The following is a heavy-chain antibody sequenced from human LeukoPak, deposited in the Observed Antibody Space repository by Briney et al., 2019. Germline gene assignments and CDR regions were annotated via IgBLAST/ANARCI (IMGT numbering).Heavy chain of an antibody. CDR1: EFTFSSHG. V-gene: IGHV3-30*18. D-gene: IGHD3-10*01. J-gene: IGHJ4*02. CDR3: AKEFPQSTYYYGSGSYPDY. CDR2: ISYDGSNK. Sequence: GGSLRLSCAASEFTFSSHGMHWVRQAPGKGLEWVAVISYDGSNKYYADSVKGRFTISRDNSKNTLYLQMNSLRAEDTAVYYCAKEFPQSTYYYGSGSYPDYWGQGTLVTVSS.